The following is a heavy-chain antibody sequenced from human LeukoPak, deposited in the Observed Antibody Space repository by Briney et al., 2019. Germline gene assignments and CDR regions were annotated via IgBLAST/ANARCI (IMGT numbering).Heavy chain of an antibody. CDR1: GFTFSDYD. D-gene: IGHD1-1*01. J-gene: IGHJ4*02. CDR3: ARVAKERVGGVYYFDY. V-gene: IGHV3-13*01. CDR2: IGTAGDT. Sequence: PGGSLRLSCAASGFTFSDYDMHWVRQPTGKGLEGVAAIGTAGDTYYTGSVKGRFTISRENAKNSLYLQMNSLRAGDTAVYYCARVAKERVGGVYYFDYWGQGTLVTVSS.